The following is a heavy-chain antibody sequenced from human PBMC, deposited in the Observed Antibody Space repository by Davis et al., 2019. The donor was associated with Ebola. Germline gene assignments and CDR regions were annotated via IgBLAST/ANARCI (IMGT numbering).Heavy chain of an antibody. CDR3: ARGLRRGILTGYYDY. J-gene: IGHJ4*02. Sequence: PSETLSLTCAVYGGSFSGYYWSWIRQPPGKGLEWIGEINHSGSTNYNPSLKSRVTISVDTSKNQFSLKLSSVTAADTAVYYCARGLRRGILTGYYDYWGQGTLVTVSS. D-gene: IGHD3-9*01. CDR2: INHSGST. V-gene: IGHV4-34*01. CDR1: GGSFSGYY.